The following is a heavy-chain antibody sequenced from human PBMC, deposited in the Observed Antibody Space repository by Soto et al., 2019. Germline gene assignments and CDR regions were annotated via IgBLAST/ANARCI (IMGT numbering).Heavy chain of an antibody. CDR3: AREYYDIFTGRGYYFYS. V-gene: IGHV1-18*01. J-gene: IGHJ4*02. D-gene: IGHD3-9*01. Sequence: ASVKVSCKASGYTFTSYGISWVRQAPGQGLEWMGWISAYNGNTNYAQKLQGRVTMTTHTSTSTAYMELRSLRSDDTAVYYCAREYYDIFTGRGYYFYSWNQGALVPVSS. CDR1: GYTFTSYG. CDR2: ISAYNGNT.